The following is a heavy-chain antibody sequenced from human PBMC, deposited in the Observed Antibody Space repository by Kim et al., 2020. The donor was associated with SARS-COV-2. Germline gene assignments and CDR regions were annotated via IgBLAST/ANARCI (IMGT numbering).Heavy chain of an antibody. V-gene: IGHV3-23*01. J-gene: IGHJ4*02. Sequence: YYADSGKGRFTISRDNSKNTLYLQMNSRRAEDTAVYYCARAAAGGSLFDYWGQGTLVTVSS. D-gene: IGHD6-13*01. CDR3: ARAAAGGSLFDY.